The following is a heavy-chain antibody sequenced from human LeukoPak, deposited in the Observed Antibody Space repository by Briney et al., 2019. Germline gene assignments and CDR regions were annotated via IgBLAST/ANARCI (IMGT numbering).Heavy chain of an antibody. CDR3: ARPRLDYGDYPPYFDP. CDR2: IYYSGST. D-gene: IGHD4-17*01. Sequence: PSETLSLTCTASGGSISSYYWSWIRQPPGKGLEWIGYIYYSGSTNYNPSLKSRVTISVDTSKNQFSLKLSSVTAADTAVYYCARPRLDYGDYPPYFDPWGRGTLVTVSS. CDR1: GGSISSYY. V-gene: IGHV4-59*08. J-gene: IGHJ2*01.